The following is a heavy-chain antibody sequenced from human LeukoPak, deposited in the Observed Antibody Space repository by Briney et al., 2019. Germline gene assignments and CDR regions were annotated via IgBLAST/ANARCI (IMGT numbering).Heavy chain of an antibody. J-gene: IGHJ6*02. CDR1: DGSINSYY. CDR2: IYYNGNT. Sequence: SETLSLTCSVSDGSINSYYWNWIRRPPGKGLEWIGYIYYNGNTNYSPSLKSRVTMSVDTSKNLFSLKVSSVTAADTAVYYCARGRSNYYGMDVWGHGTTVTVS. CDR3: ARGRSNYYGMDV. D-gene: IGHD1-26*01. V-gene: IGHV4-59*01.